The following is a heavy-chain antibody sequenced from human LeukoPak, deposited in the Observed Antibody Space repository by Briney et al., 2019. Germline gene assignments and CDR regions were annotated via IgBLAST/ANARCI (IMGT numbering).Heavy chain of an antibody. CDR1: GGTFSSYA. Sequence: ASVKVSCKASGGTFSSYAISWVRQAPGQGLEWMGGIIPIFGTANYAQKFQGRVTITADKSTSTAYMELSSLRSEDTAVYYCARSGDYGDPGDAFDIWGQGTMVTVSS. CDR3: ARSGDYGDPGDAFDI. J-gene: IGHJ3*02. D-gene: IGHD4-17*01. CDR2: IIPIFGTA. V-gene: IGHV1-69*06.